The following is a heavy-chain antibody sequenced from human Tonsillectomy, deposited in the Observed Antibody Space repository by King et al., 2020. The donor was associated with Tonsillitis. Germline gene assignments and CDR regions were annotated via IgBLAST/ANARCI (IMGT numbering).Heavy chain of an antibody. CDR1: GGTFSSSA. CDR2: IIPILALT. D-gene: IGHD2-15*01. V-gene: IGHV1-69*09. J-gene: IGHJ6*03. Sequence: VQLVESGAEVKKPGSSVKVSCKASGGTFSSSAISWVRQAPGQGLEWVGRIIPILALTYYTQKFRGRVTITADKSTSSAYMELSSLRSEDTAVYYCAKDAGYCSGGSCYGYFYYYMDVWGKGTTVTVSS. CDR3: AKDAGYCSGGSCYGYFYYYMDV.